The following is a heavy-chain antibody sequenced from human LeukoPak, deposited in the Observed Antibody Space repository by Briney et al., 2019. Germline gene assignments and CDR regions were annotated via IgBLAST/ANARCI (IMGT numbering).Heavy chain of an antibody. CDR2: ISGSGDIT. CDR1: GFTFSSYA. CDR3: AKTMIEVVITTGYFDY. Sequence: GGSLRLSCAASGFTFSSYAMSWVRQAPGKGLEWVSAISGSGDITYYADSVKGRFTISRDNSKNTLYLQMNSLRAEDTVVYYCAKTMIEVVITTGYFDYWGQGTLVTVSS. J-gene: IGHJ4*02. V-gene: IGHV3-23*01. D-gene: IGHD3-22*01.